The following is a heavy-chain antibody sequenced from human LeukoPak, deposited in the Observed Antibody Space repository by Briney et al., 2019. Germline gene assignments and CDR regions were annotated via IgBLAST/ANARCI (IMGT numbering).Heavy chain of an antibody. CDR3: ARDQSVGGVDY. Sequence: GGSLRLSCAGSGFTFGSYSMNWVRQAPGKGLEWVSSISSSSSYIYYADSVKGRFTISRDNAKNSLYLQMNSLRAEDTAVYYCARDQSVGGVDYWGQGTLVTVSS. J-gene: IGHJ4*02. CDR2: ISSSSSYI. V-gene: IGHV3-21*01. D-gene: IGHD4-23*01. CDR1: GFTFGSYS.